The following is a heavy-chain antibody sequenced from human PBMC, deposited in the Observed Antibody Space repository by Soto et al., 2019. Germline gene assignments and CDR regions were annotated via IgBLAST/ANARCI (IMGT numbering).Heavy chain of an antibody. CDR3: ARDLFAHTGSYLDY. CDR1: GFTFSNYW. J-gene: IGHJ4*02. Sequence: GGSLRLSCAASGFTFSNYWMHWVRQISGEGLVWLSRINPDGSHTSYADSVKGRFTISRDNAKNTLYLQMNSLSAEDTAVYFCARDLFAHTGSYLDYWGPGILVTVSS. CDR2: INPDGSHT. D-gene: IGHD2-8*02. V-gene: IGHV3-74*01.